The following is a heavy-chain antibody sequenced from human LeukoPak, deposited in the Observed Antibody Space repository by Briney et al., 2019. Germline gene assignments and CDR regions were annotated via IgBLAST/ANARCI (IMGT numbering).Heavy chain of an antibody. CDR1: GFSCSGNE. CDR2: ISSSGSTM. J-gene: IGHJ4*02. CDR3: ASSWGSRY. Sequence: PGGSLRLSCAASGFSCSGNEMKWDRQAPGKGLDWVSYISSSGSTMYYEDSVKGRFTISRDNANNSLYLQMNSLRAENVAVYYCASSWGSRYCGQGTLVTVSS. V-gene: IGHV3-48*03. D-gene: IGHD3-16*01.